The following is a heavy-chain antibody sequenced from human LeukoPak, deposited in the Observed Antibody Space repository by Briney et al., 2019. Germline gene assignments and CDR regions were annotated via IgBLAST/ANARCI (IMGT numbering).Heavy chain of an antibody. Sequence: PSETLSLTCAVYGGSFSGYYWSWIRQPPGKGLEWIGEMNHSGSTNYNPSLKSRVTISVDTSKNQFSLNLSSVTAADTAVYYCARGLAVAGNIWGQGTLVTVSS. V-gene: IGHV4-34*01. D-gene: IGHD6-19*01. J-gene: IGHJ4*02. CDR2: MNHSGST. CDR1: GGSFSGYY. CDR3: ARGLAVAGNI.